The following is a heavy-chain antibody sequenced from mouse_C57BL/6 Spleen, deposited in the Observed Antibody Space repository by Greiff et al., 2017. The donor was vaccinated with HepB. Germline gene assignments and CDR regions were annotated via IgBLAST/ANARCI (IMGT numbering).Heavy chain of an antibody. CDR1: GYTFTSYW. Sequence: QVQLQQSGAELVKPGASVKLSCKASGYTFTSYWMHWVKQRPGRGLEWIGRIDPNSGGTKYNEKFKSKATLTVDKPSSTAYMQLSSLTSEDSAVYYGAREADDGYHDYFDYWGQGTTLTVAS. CDR2: IDPNSGGT. CDR3: AREADDGYHDYFDY. V-gene: IGHV1-72*01. J-gene: IGHJ2*01. D-gene: IGHD2-3*01.